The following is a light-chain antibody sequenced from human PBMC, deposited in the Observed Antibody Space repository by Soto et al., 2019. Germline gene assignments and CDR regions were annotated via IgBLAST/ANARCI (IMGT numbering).Light chain of an antibody. CDR2: EVS. CDR3: SSYTLRNTLVL. CDR1: SSDVGGYNF. Sequence: QSVLTQPASVSGSPGQSITISCTRTSSDVGGYNFVSWYQQHPGKAPRLIIYEVSSRPSGVSYRFSGSKSGNTASLTISGLQAEDEADYYCSSYTLRNTLVLFGGGTKLTVL. J-gene: IGLJ3*02. V-gene: IGLV2-14*01.